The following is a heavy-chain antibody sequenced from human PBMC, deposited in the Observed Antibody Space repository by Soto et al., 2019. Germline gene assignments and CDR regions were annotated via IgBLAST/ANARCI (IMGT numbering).Heavy chain of an antibody. CDR3: ARLYGSVTTYDY. CDR1: GFTFSDYW. Sequence: EVQLVESGGGLVQPGGSLRLSCAASGFTFSDYWMSWVRQAPGKGLEWVASINQDGSDRRYVDSMRGRFTVSRDNTKNSLYLQMNSLRVEDTAVYFCARLYGSVTTYDYWVQGTLATVSS. J-gene: IGHJ4*02. V-gene: IGHV3-7*01. D-gene: IGHD6-19*01. CDR2: INQDGSDR.